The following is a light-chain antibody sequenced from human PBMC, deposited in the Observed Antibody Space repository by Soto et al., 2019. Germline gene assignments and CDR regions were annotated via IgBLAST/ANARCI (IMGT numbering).Light chain of an antibody. V-gene: IGKV4-1*01. CDR2: WAS. Sequence: DIVMTQSPDSLAVSLGERATINCKSSQSVLYSSNNKNYLAWYQQKPGQPPKLLIYWASTRESGVPDRFSGSGSGTDFTLTISSLLAEDVAVYYCQQYYSTPETFGQGTKVEI. CDR1: QSVLYSSNNKNY. J-gene: IGKJ1*01. CDR3: QQYYSTPET.